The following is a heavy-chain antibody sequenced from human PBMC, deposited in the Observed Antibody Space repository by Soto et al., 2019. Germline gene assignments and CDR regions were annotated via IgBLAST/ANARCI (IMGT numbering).Heavy chain of an antibody. V-gene: IGHV3-30*03. CDR2: ISYEGSNR. CDR3: ARGTYRSKTDFDY. J-gene: IGHJ4*02. CDR1: GFTFSDYG. D-gene: IGHD6-13*01. Sequence: QVQLVESGGGVVQPGRSLRLSCAASGFTFSDYGMHWVRQTPGKGLEWVAVISYEGSNRNYADSVRGRFTISRDNSKNTLYLQMNSLRAEDTAVYYCARGTYRSKTDFDYWGQGTLVTVSS.